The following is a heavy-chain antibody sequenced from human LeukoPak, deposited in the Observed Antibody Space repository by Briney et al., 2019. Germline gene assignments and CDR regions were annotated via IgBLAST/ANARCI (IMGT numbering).Heavy chain of an antibody. Sequence: ASVKVSCKASGYTFTSYDINWVRQATGQGLEWMGWMNPNSGNTGYAQKFQGRVTITRNTSISTAYMELSSLRSEDTAVYYCARPYDYVWGSYRYAFDIWGQGTMVTVSS. CDR2: MNPNSGNT. J-gene: IGHJ3*02. CDR3: ARPYDYVWGSYRYAFDI. D-gene: IGHD3-16*02. CDR1: GYTFTSYD. V-gene: IGHV1-8*03.